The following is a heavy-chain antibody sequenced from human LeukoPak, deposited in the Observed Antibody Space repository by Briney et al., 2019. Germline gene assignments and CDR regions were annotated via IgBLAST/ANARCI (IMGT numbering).Heavy chain of an antibody. Sequence: PGASLRLSCAASGFTVSSNYMSWVRQAPGKGLEWVSVIYSGGSTYYADSVKGRFTISRDNSKNTLYLQMNSLRAEDTAVYYCARAAGAAPDAFDIWGQGTMVTVSS. CDR3: ARAAGAAPDAFDI. J-gene: IGHJ3*02. CDR1: GFTVSSNY. D-gene: IGHD3-10*01. CDR2: IYSGGST. V-gene: IGHV3-53*01.